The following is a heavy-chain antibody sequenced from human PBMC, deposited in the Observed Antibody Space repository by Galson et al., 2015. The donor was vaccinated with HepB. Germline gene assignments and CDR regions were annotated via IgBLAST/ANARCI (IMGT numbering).Heavy chain of an antibody. CDR1: GHTLNEVS. V-gene: IGHV1-24*01. D-gene: IGHD2-15*01. CDR2: FDPEDGEK. CDR3: TTTSVPGVAAGAEYGLDV. J-gene: IGHJ6*02. Sequence: SVKVSCKVSGHTLNEVSIHWVRQAPGKGFEWMGGFDPEDGEKVYAHEFQGRVSVTEDTSTDTVYMQVTNLTSDDTALYYCTTTSVPGVAAGAEYGLDVWGQGTTVIVSS.